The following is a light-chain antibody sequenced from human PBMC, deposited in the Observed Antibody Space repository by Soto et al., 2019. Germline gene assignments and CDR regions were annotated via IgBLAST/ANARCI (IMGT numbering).Light chain of an antibody. CDR1: QSVSSSY. CDR3: QHYGSPLT. J-gene: IGKJ4*01. CDR2: GAS. Sequence: EIVLTQSPGTLSLSPGGRATLSCRASQSVSSSYLAWYQQRPGQAPRLLIFGASFRATGIPDRFSGSGSGTDFTLTISRLEPEDFAVYYCQHYGSPLTFCGGTKVEIK. V-gene: IGKV3-20*01.